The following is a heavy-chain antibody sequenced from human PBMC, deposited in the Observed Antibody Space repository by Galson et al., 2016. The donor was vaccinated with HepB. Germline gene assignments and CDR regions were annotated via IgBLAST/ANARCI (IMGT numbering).Heavy chain of an antibody. CDR2: VSGNGGTM. Sequence: SLRLSCAASGFTFTDHAMSWVHLVPGKGLEWVAVVSGNGGTMYYSDSVKGRFTISRDNSKNTLYLQMNSLRAEDTATYYCAKEMGWLKLGLDYWGQGTRVTVSS. D-gene: IGHD5-24*01. J-gene: IGHJ4*02. CDR3: AKEMGWLKLGLDY. CDR1: GFTFTDHA. V-gene: IGHV3-23*01.